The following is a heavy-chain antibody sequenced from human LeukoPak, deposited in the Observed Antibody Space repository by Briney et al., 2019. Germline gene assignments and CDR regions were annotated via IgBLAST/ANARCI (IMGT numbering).Heavy chain of an antibody. V-gene: IGHV3-23*03. J-gene: IGHJ4*02. CDR2: VYAGGGGT. Sequence: PGGSLRLSCAASGFTFSSYAMSWVRQGPGKGLEWVSFVYAGGGGTYYADSVRGRFTVSRDNSKNTLYLQMDSLWAEDTAIYFCAKGNGDNSVYGHWGQGTLVTVSS. CDR1: GFTFSSYA. D-gene: IGHD4/OR15-4a*01. CDR3: AKGNGDNSVYGH.